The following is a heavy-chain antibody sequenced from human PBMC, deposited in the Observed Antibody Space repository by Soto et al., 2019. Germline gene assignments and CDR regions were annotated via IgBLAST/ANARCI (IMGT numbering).Heavy chain of an antibody. D-gene: IGHD6-19*01. Sequence: EVQLLESGGGLVQPGGSLRLSCAASGFTFSSYAMSWVRQAPGKGLEWVSAISGSGGSTYYADSVKGRFTISRDNSKNTLYLQMNILRAEDTAVYYCAKDKGQWLGPLHAFDIWGQGTMVTVSS. CDR2: ISGSGGST. CDR1: GFTFSSYA. V-gene: IGHV3-23*01. CDR3: AKDKGQWLGPLHAFDI. J-gene: IGHJ3*02.